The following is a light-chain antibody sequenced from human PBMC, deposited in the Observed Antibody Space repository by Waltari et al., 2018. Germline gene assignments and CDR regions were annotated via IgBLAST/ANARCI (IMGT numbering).Light chain of an antibody. CDR3: QSADDNLNPV. CDR2: KDD. V-gene: IGLV6-57*03. CDR1: SGSTDSEY. Sequence: TQPHSVSGSPGQTVTISCTRSSGSTDSEYVHWYQQRPGNAPTTLIYKDDQRPSGVSDRFSGSFDSSSNSASLVISGLTSEDEADYFCQSADDNLNPVFGSGTKLTVL. J-gene: IGLJ6*01.